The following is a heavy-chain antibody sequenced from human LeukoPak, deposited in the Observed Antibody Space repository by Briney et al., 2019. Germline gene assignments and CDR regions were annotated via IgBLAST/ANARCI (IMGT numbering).Heavy chain of an antibody. V-gene: IGHV3-23*01. CDR1: GFPFSTYD. J-gene: IGHJ6*03. CDR3: AKGSCSNHICYYFYYMDV. CDR2: IRVTDGSA. Sequence: GGSLRLSCAASGFPFSTYDMTWVRQAPGKALEWVSAIRVTDGSAYYADSVKGRFTISRDNSKNTLYLQMNSLRAEDTAKYYCAKGSCSNHICYYFYYMDVWGKGTTVTVSS. D-gene: IGHD2-2*01.